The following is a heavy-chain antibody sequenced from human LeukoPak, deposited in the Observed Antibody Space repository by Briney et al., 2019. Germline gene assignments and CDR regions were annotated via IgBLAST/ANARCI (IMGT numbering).Heavy chain of an antibody. V-gene: IGHV7-4-1*02. CDR1: GYTFTKFA. Sequence: RASVKVSCKASGYTFTKFALNWVRQAPGQGLEWMGWINTNTGSPTYAQGFTGRFVFSLDTSVNTAYLQISSLKAEDTAVYYCSPEGDSGGNRWDPWGQGTLVTVSS. D-gene: IGHD2-15*01. CDR2: INTNTGSP. CDR3: SPEGDSGGNRWDP. J-gene: IGHJ5*02.